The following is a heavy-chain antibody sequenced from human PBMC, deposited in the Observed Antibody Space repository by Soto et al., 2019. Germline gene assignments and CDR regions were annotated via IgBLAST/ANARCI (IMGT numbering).Heavy chain of an antibody. V-gene: IGHV2-26*01. CDR3: ARIRSGGSCYGDAFDI. Sequence: SGPTLVNPTETLTLTCTVSGFSLSNARMGVSWIRQPPGKALEWLAHIFSNDEKSYSTSLKTRLTISKDTSKNQVVLTMTNMDPVDTATYYCARIRSGGSCYGDAFDIWGQGTMVTVSS. D-gene: IGHD2-15*01. CDR1: GFSLSNARMG. J-gene: IGHJ3*02. CDR2: IFSNDEK.